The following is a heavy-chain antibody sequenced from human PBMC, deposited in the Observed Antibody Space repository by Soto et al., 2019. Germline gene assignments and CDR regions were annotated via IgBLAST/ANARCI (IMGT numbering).Heavy chain of an antibody. CDR2: IIPILGIA. CDR3: ASSIVVVTRNWFDH. Sequence: QVQLVQSGADVKKPGSSVKVSCKASGGTFSSYTISWVRQAPGQGREWMGRIIPILGIANYAQKFQGRVTITADKSTSTAYMELSSLRSEDTAVYYCASSIVVVTRNWFDHWGQGTLVTVSS. CDR1: GGTFSSYT. D-gene: IGHD2-21*02. V-gene: IGHV1-69*02. J-gene: IGHJ5*02.